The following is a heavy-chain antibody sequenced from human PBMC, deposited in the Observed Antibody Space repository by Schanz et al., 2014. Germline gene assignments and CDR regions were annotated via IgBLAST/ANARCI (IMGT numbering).Heavy chain of an antibody. CDR1: GGSIYNFF. V-gene: IGHV4-59*01. CDR3: AREWSSFDY. J-gene: IGHJ4*02. CDR2: SSYSGSS. Sequence: VQLQESGPRLVRPSETLSLTCTVSGGSIYNFFWTWIRQPPGKGLEWIGYSSYSGSSGYNASLESRVTMSVDTSKNQFSLKLSSVTAADTAVYYCAREWSSFDYWGQGTLVAVSS. D-gene: IGHD2-8*01.